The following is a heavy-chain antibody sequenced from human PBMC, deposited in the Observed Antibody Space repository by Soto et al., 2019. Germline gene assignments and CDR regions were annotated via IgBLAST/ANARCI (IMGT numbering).Heavy chain of an antibody. Sequence: GASVKVSCKASGGTFSRYAISWVRQAPGQGLEWMGGTIPIFGTANYAQKFQGRVTITADESTSTAYMELSSLRSEDTAEYYCAGTPRSGSCNFDYWGQGTLVTVSS. CDR1: GGTFSRYA. J-gene: IGHJ4*02. D-gene: IGHD1-26*01. V-gene: IGHV1-69*13. CDR3: AGTPRSGSCNFDY. CDR2: TIPIFGTA.